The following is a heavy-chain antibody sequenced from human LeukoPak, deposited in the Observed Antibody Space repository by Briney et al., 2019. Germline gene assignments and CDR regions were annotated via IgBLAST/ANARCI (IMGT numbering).Heavy chain of an antibody. CDR2: INPNSGGT. Sequence: ASVKVSCKASGYTFTGYYMHWVRQAPGQGLEWMGWINPNSGGTNYAQKFRGRVTMTRDTSISTGYMDLSRLKSDDTAVYYCARANSGYDPVYYFGLHVWGQGTTVTVSS. D-gene: IGHD5-12*01. V-gene: IGHV1-2*02. CDR3: ARANSGYDPVYYFGLHV. CDR1: GYTFTGYY. J-gene: IGHJ6*02.